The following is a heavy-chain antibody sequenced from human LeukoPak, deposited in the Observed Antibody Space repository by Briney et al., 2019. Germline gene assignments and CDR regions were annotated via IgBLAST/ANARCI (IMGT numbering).Heavy chain of an antibody. D-gene: IGHD3-16*01. CDR2: ISSDGSNK. Sequence: GGSLRLSCAASGFTFNNYAMHWVRQAPGKGLEWVAVISSDGSNKYYADSVKGRFTISRDNSKNTLYLQMNSLRPEDTAVYYCARRGGEAYWGQGTLVTVSP. J-gene: IGHJ4*02. CDR1: GFTFNNYA. CDR3: ARRGGEAY. V-gene: IGHV3-30-3*01.